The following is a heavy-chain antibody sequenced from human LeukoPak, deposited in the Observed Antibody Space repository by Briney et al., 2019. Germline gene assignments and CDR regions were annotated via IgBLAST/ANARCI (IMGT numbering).Heavy chain of an antibody. Sequence: ASVKVSCKASGYTYTTDGISWVRQAPGQGLEWMGWIDTYSGKTNYAQRFQGRVTMTSDTSTSTAYMELRSLRSDDTAVYYCARDRGIAEADSFDPWGQGTLVTVSS. CDR3: ARDRGIAEADSFDP. D-gene: IGHD6-13*01. CDR2: IDTYSGKT. V-gene: IGHV1-18*01. J-gene: IGHJ5*02. CDR1: GYTYTTDG.